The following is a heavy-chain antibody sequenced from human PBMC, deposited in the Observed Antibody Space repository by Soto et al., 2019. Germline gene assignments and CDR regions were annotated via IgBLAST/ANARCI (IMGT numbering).Heavy chain of an antibody. D-gene: IGHD1-7*01. CDR1: GFTFSSYG. CDR2: ISYDGSNK. J-gene: IGHJ6*02. CDR3: AKVSTTGLEYYYYYYGMDV. Sequence: QVQLVESGGGVVQPGRSLRLSCAASGFTFSSYGMHWVRQAPGKGLEWVAVISYDGSNKYYADSVKGRFTISRDNSKNTLYLQMNSLRAEDTAVYYCAKVSTTGLEYYYYYYGMDVWGQGTTVTVSS. V-gene: IGHV3-30*18.